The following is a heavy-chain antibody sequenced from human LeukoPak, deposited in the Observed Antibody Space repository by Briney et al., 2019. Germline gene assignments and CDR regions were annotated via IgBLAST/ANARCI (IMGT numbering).Heavy chain of an antibody. J-gene: IGHJ4*02. CDR1: GFTFSDYD. CDR2: ISSSGSTI. CDR3: ARDGYCSGGSCYVYYFDY. D-gene: IGHD2-15*01. Sequence: GGSLRLSCAASGFTFSDYDMSWIRQAPGKGLEWVSSISSSGSTIYYADSVKGRFTISRDNAKNSLYLQMNSLRAEDTAVYYCARDGYCSGGSCYVYYFDYWGQGTLVTVSS. V-gene: IGHV3-11*01.